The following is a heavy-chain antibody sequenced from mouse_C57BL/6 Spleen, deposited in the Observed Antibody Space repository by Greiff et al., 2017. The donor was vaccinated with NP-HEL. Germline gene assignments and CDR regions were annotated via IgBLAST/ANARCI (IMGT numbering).Heavy chain of an antibody. CDR3: ARGGVYYGNYVGVWFAY. J-gene: IGHJ3*01. D-gene: IGHD2-1*01. V-gene: IGHV5-12*01. CDR1: GFTFRDYY. Sequence: EVKLVESGGGLVQPGGSLKLSCAASGFTFRDYYMYWVRQTPETRLEWVAYISNGGGSTYYPDTVKGRFTISRDNAKNTLYLQMSRLKSEDTAMYYCARGGVYYGNYVGVWFAYWGQGTLVTVSA. CDR2: ISNGGGST.